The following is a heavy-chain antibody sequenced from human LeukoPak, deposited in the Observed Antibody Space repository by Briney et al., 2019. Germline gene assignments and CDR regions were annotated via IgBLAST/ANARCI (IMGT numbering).Heavy chain of an antibody. CDR2: IFYSGST. J-gene: IGHJ4*02. CDR3: ARHSSSWSPNPDY. V-gene: IGHV4-39*01. D-gene: IGHD6-13*01. CDR1: SGSISTSNYY. Sequence: PSETLSLTCTVSSGSISTSNYYWGWVRQPPGKALEWIGNIFYSGSTYYSPSLKSRVTISLDTSRNQFSLKLSSVTAADTAVYYCARHSSSWSPNPDYWGQGTLVTVSS.